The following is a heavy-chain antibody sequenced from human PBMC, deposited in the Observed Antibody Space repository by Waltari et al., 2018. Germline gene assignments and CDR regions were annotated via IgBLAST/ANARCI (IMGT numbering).Heavy chain of an antibody. CDR2: ISSRGDYI. CDR3: ARDCKSCVHCYAMDV. D-gene: IGHD2-15*01. CDR1: GFTFSSYN. V-gene: IGHV3-21*02. Sequence: EVQLVESGGGLVKPGGSLRLSCEASGFTFSSYNMNWVRQAPGKGLEWVSSISSRGDYIAYADSVKGRFIISRDNANNSVHLQMDSLTAEDTAVYYCARDCKSCVHCYAMDVWGQGTTVTVSS. J-gene: IGHJ6*02.